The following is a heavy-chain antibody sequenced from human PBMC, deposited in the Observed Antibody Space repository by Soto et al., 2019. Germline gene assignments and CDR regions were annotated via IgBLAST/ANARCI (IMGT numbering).Heavy chain of an antibody. CDR3: ARGAATKIRGIMYAALEI. CDR1: GATLATFINFG. D-gene: IGHD5-12*01. V-gene: IGHV1-69*12. Sequence: QVQLVQSGAEVKKPGSSVKVSCKASGATLATFINFGGTWVRRAPGQGLEWMGGIIPVFGTAHYAQKCQGRLTISADESTRTAYMELSSLRSESTAVYYGARGAATKIRGIMYAALEIWGQWTMVTVSS. CDR2: IIPVFGTA. J-gene: IGHJ3*02.